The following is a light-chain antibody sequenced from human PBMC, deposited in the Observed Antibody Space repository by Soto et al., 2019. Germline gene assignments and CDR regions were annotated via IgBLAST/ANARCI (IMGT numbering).Light chain of an antibody. CDR3: QQYNNWPPA. Sequence: DIQMTQSPSTLSASVGGRVTITCRASQSVGTWVAWYQQKPGKAPKLLIYGASNLESGVPSRFSGSGSGTEFTLTISSLQSEDFAVYYCQQYNNWPPAFGGGTKVEIK. CDR2: GAS. CDR1: QSVGTW. V-gene: IGKV1-5*01. J-gene: IGKJ4*01.